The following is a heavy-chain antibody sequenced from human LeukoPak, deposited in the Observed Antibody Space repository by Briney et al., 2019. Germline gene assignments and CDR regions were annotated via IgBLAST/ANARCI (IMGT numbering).Heavy chain of an antibody. CDR3: ARVELLLHYGDYVAGDY. CDR1: GFSFSRYA. V-gene: IGHV3-21*01. J-gene: IGHJ4*02. CDR2: ISSSSSYI. D-gene: IGHD4-17*01. Sequence: GGSLRLSCAASGFSFSRYAMSWVRQAPGKGLEWISLISSSSSYIYYADSLKGRSTISRDNAKNSLYLQMNSLRAEDTAVYYCARVELLLHYGDYVAGDYWGQGTLVTVSS.